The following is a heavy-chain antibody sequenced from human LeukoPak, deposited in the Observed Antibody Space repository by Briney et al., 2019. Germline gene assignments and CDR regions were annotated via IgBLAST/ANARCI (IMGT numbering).Heavy chain of an antibody. CDR2: INPSGGST. CDR1: GYTFTSYY. Sequence: ASVKVSCKASGYTFTSYYMHWVRQAPGQGLEWMGIINPSGGSTSYAQKFQGRVTMTRDTSTSTVCMELSSLRSEDTAVYYCARADYDYASGYDAFDIWGQGTMVTVSS. V-gene: IGHV1-46*01. CDR3: ARADYDYASGYDAFDI. D-gene: IGHD3-16*01. J-gene: IGHJ3*02.